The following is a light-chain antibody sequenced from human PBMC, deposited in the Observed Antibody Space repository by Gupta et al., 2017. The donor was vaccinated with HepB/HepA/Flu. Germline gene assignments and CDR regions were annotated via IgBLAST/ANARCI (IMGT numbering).Light chain of an antibody. J-gene: IGKJ4*01. CDR2: QVS. V-gene: IGKV2-30*01. CDR3: VQGKHLST. Sequence: VVLTQSRLSLPVTLGQPSSIPCRSSQSLVFSDGNIFLHWFQQRPGQSPRRLLYQVSKRDSGVTDRFSGSGSGNDFTLRSSRVEDEDVAIYYCVQGKHLSTFGGGTKVEIK. CDR1: QSLVFSDGNIF.